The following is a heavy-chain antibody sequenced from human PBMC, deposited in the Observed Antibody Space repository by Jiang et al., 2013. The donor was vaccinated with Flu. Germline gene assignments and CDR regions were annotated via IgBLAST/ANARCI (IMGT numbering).Heavy chain of an antibody. Sequence: EWIGVSIIVGAPTTTRTLKSRVTISVDTSKNQFSLKLSSVTAADTAVYYCARHIYLVALRDWGQGTLVTVSS. CDR3: ARHIYLVALRD. V-gene: IGHV4-39*01. D-gene: IGHD2-15*01. CDR2: SIIVGAP. J-gene: IGHJ4*02.